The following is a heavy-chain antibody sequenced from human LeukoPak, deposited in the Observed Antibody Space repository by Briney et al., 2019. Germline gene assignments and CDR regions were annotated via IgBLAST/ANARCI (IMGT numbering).Heavy chain of an antibody. CDR2: IYPGDSDT. Sequence: GESLKISCKGSGYSFTSYWIGWVRQMPGKGLEWMGIIYPGDSDTRYSPSFQGQVTISADKSISTAYLQWSSLKASDTAMYYCARHSKHFWSGQHYLGYDYYYYMDVWSKGTTVTVSS. CDR3: ARHSKHFWSGQHYLGYDYYYYMDV. D-gene: IGHD3-3*02. J-gene: IGHJ6*03. V-gene: IGHV5-51*01. CDR1: GYSFTSYW.